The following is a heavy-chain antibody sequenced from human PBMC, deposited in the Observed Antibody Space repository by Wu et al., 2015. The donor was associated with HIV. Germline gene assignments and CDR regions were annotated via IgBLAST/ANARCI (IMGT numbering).Heavy chain of an antibody. Sequence: QVQLVQSGAEVKKPGASVKVSCKASGYTFTIYDINWVRQATGQGLEWMGWMNPNSGNTAYAQKFQGRVTMTRNTSISTAYMELSSLRSEDTAVYYCARGVYASGSYYGDSRYYFDYWGQGSLVTV. CDR1: GYTFTIYD. CDR2: MNPNSGNT. D-gene: IGHD3-10*01. CDR3: ARGVYASGSYYGDSRYYFDY. J-gene: IGHJ4*02. V-gene: IGHV1-8*01.